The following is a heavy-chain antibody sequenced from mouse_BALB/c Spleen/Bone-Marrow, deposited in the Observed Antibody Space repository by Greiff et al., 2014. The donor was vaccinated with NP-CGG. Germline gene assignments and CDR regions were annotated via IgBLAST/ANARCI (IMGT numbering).Heavy chain of an antibody. D-gene: IGHD2-3*01. CDR2: IDPANGNT. CDR3: AHDAPFAY. CDR1: GFNIKDTY. Sequence: GRLKEPGAEFVKPGASVKLSCTTSGFNIKDTYIHWVKQRPEQGLEWIGRIDPANGNTKYDPEFQGKATITADTSSNTAYLHLSSLTSEDTAVYSCAHDAPFAYWGQGTLVTVSA. V-gene: IGHV14-3*02. J-gene: IGHJ3*01.